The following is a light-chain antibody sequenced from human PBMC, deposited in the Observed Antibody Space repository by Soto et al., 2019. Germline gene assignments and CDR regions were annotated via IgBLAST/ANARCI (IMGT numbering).Light chain of an antibody. J-gene: IGKJ1*01. CDR1: QSISSW. CDR3: QQYNNYSPWT. Sequence: DIQMTQSPSTLSASLGDRVTITCRASQSISSWLAWYQQKPGKAPKLLIYKASSIESGIPSRFSGSGSGTEFTLTISSLQSDDFAAYYCQQYNNYSPWTFGQGTKVEIK. CDR2: KAS. V-gene: IGKV1-5*03.